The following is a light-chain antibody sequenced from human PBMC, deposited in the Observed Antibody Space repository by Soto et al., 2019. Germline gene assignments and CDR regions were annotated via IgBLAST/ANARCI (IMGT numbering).Light chain of an antibody. V-gene: IGKV3-20*01. Sequence: EIVLTQSPGTLSLSPGEKATLSCRASQSVSSYLAWYQQKPGQAPRLLIYGASTRITGIPDRFSGVGSGTDFTLTISRLDPEDFAVYYWQQYNNSPRTFGQGTKVEIK. CDR3: QQYNNSPRT. CDR2: GAS. J-gene: IGKJ1*01. CDR1: QSVSSY.